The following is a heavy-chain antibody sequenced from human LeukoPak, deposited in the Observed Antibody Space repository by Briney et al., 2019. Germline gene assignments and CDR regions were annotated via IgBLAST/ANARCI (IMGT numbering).Heavy chain of an antibody. V-gene: IGHV1-69*13. J-gene: IGHJ4*02. Sequence: SVKVSCKASGGTFSSYAISWVRQAPGQGLEWMGGIIPIFGTANYAQKFQGRVTITADESTSTAYMELSSLRSGDTAVYYCARHGSGRYYPAEGRVDYWGQGTLVTVSS. CDR3: ARHGSGRYYPAEGRVDY. CDR1: GGTFSSYA. CDR2: IIPIFGTA. D-gene: IGHD3-10*01.